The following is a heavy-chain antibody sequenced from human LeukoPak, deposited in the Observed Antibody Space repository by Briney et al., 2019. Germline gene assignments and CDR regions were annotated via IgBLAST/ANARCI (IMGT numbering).Heavy chain of an antibody. D-gene: IGHD3-3*01. Sequence: GGSLRLSCVASGFSFGSNWMSWVRQAPGKGLEWVANIKQDGSEKNYVDSVKGRFTISRDNAKNSLYLQMNSLRAEDTAVYYCARISGGPITIFGDWGQGTLVTVSS. CDR1: GFSFGSNW. CDR3: ARISGGPITIFGD. V-gene: IGHV3-7*01. J-gene: IGHJ4*02. CDR2: IKQDGSEK.